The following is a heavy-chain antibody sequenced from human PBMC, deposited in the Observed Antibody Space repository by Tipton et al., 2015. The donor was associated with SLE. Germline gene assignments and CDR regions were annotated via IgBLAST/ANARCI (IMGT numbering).Heavy chain of an antibody. CDR3: ARGHIGWGFDP. D-gene: IGHD1-26*01. Sequence: LRLSCTVSGGSFNTYYWTWIRQAPGKGLEWIGYINYNGDTNYNPSLRSRVTMSVDPSKNQFSLRLTSVTAADTAVYYCARGHIGWGFDPWGQGTLVTVSS. J-gene: IGHJ5*02. V-gene: IGHV4-59*12. CDR1: GGSFNTYY. CDR2: INYNGDT.